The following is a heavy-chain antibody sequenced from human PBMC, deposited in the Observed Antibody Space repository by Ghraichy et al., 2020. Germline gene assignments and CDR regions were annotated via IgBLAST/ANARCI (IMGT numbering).Heavy chain of an antibody. V-gene: IGHV3-15*01. D-gene: IGHD3-22*01. CDR2: IKSKTDGGTT. CDR1: GFTFSNAW. CDR3: TTGSTYYYDSSGYYYEHGMDV. J-gene: IGHJ6*02. Sequence: GGSLRLSCAASGFTFSNAWMSWVRQAPGKGLEWVGRIKSKTDGGTTDYAAPVKGRFTISRDDSKNTLYLQMNSLKTEDTAVYYCTTGSTYYYDSSGYYYEHGMDVWGQGTTVTVSS.